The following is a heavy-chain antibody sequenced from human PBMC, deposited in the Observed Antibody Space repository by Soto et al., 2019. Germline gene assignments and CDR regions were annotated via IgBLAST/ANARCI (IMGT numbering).Heavy chain of an antibody. V-gene: IGHV4-30-4*01. D-gene: IGHD4-17*01. CDR3: ARVGTVKYSPHFDY. CDR2: IYYSGST. J-gene: IGHJ4*02. Sequence: SETLSLTCTVSGYSISTADYYWSWIRQPPGKGLEWIGYIYYSGSTYYNPSLKSRVTISVDTSKNQFSLKLSSVTAADTAVYYCARVGTVKYSPHFDYWGQGTLVT. CDR1: GYSISTADYY.